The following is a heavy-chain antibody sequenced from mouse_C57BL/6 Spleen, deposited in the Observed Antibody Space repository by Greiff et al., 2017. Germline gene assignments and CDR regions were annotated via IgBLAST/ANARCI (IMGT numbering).Heavy chain of an antibody. Sequence: QVQLQQSGPELVKPGASVKISCKASGYSFPSYYIHWVKQRPGQGLEWIGWIYPGSGNTKYNEKFKGKATLTADTSSSTAYMQLSSLTSEDSAVYYCAREGRSGFAYWGQGTLVTVSA. V-gene: IGHV1-66*01. CDR1: GYSFPSYY. CDR2: IYPGSGNT. J-gene: IGHJ3*01. CDR3: AREGRSGFAY.